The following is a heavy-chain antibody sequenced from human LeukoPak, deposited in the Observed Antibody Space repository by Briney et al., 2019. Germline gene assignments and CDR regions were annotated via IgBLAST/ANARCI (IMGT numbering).Heavy chain of an antibody. V-gene: IGHV1-69*13. J-gene: IGHJ3*02. CDR3: ARPDYGGNRGSFDI. Sequence: SVKVSCKASGGTFSSYAISWVRQAPGQGLEWMGGIIPIFGTANYAQKFQGRVTITADESTSTAYMELSSLRSDDTAVYYCARPDYGGNRGSFDIWGQGTMVTVSS. CDR1: GGTFSSYA. CDR2: IIPIFGTA. D-gene: IGHD4-23*01.